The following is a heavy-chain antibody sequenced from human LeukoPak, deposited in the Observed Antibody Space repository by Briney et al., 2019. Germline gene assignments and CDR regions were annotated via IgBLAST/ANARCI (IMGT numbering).Heavy chain of an antibody. Sequence: QPGGSLRLSCAASGFTFSSYAMNWIRQAPGKGLEWVSAISGSGGSTYYADSVKGRFTISRDNSKNTLYLQMNSLRAEDTALYYCARDQRIFGVVIPHDAFDIWGQGTMVTVSS. V-gene: IGHV3-23*01. CDR1: GFTFSSYA. CDR3: ARDQRIFGVVIPHDAFDI. D-gene: IGHD3-3*01. J-gene: IGHJ3*02. CDR2: ISGSGGST.